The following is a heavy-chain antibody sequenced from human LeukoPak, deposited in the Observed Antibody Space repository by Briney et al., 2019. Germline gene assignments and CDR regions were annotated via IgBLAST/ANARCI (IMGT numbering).Heavy chain of an antibody. CDR1: GYTFTGYY. V-gene: IGHV1-2*02. CDR2: INPNTGGT. CDR3: ARRYDFWSGYPTAFDY. D-gene: IGHD3-3*01. Sequence: GASVTVSCKASGYTFTGYYIYWVRQAPGQGLEWMGFINPNTGGTSYAQKFQGRVTMTRDTSISTAYMELSGLRSDDTAVYYCARRYDFWSGYPTAFDYWGQGTLVTVSS. J-gene: IGHJ4*02.